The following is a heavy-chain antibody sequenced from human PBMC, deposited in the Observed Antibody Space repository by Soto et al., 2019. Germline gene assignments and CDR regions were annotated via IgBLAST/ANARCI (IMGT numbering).Heavy chain of an antibody. CDR1: GFTFSDYS. D-gene: IGHD6-6*01. CDR2: IDSRGRTL. CDR3: ARQAARNYIDS. J-gene: IGHJ4*02. V-gene: IGHV3-11*01. Sequence: GGPLRLSCVASGFTFSDYSMSWIRQAPGKGLEWLAFIDSRGRTLSYADSVRGRFTISRDNAENSVYLQMDSLRADDTAVYYCARQAARNYIDSWGQGNSVTVSS.